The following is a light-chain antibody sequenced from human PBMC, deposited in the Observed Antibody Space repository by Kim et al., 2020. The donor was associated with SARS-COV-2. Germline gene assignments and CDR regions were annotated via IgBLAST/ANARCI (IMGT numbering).Light chain of an antibody. CDR1: ESISNW. V-gene: IGKV1-5*01. J-gene: IGKJ4*01. CDR3: QQYSAYWRT. CDR2: DAS. Sequence: EIQMTQSPYSLSAYVGDRVTITCRASESISNWLAWYQQKPGEAPKLLIYDASTLQSGVPSRFSGTGSGTDFTLTISSLQPEDFATYYCQQYSAYWRTFGGGTKVDIK.